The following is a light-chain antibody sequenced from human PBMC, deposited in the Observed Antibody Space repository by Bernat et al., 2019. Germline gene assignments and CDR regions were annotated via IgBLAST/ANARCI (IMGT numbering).Light chain of an antibody. CDR1: TNDIGFSTL. V-gene: IGLV2-23*02. CDR3: CAYDETRTWV. CDR2: EVT. Sequence: QSALTQPASVSGSPGQSITISCTGTTNDIGFSTLFSWFQQHPGKAPKLLIYEVTKRPSGVSHRFSASKSGHTASLTISGLRAEDEADSYCCAYDETRTWVFGGGTRVTVL. J-gene: IGLJ3*02.